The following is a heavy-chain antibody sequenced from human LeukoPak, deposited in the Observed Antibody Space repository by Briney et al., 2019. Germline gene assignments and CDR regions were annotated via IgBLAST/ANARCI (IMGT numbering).Heavy chain of an antibody. Sequence: PSETLSLTCAVSGGSISSYYWSWIRQPPGKGLEWIGYIYYSGSTSYNPSLKSRVTISVDTSKNQFSLKLSSVTAADTAVYYCARGYSGSYGRFDYWGQGTLVTVPS. CDR2: IYYSGST. J-gene: IGHJ4*02. V-gene: IGHV4-59*01. CDR1: GGSISSYY. CDR3: ARGYSGSYGRFDY. D-gene: IGHD1-26*01.